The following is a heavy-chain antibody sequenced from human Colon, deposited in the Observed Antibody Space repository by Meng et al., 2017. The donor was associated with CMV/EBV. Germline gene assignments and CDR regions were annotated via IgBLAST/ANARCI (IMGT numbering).Heavy chain of an antibody. Sequence: EVHLLESGGDLAPPCVSLRRFCAASGFSFMCDWVGWVRQSPGKGLECVAYINPDGEQKSHVDSVEGRLTISRDNAKNSLYLQTEILSSEDTAVYYCTRLAYWGQGTLVTVSS. CDR2: INPDGEQK. V-gene: IGHV3-7*02. CDR3: TRLAY. CDR1: GFSFMCDW. J-gene: IGHJ4*02. D-gene: IGHD2-15*01.